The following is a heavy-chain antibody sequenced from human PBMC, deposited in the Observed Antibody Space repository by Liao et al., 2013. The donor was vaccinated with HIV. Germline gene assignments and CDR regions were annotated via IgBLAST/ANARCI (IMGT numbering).Heavy chain of an antibody. V-gene: IGHV4-61*02. CDR2: IYSTGST. CDR3: ARDYYGDYFDY. CDR1: GASVTSGTSY. D-gene: IGHD4-17*01. Sequence: QVHLQESGPGLVKPSETLSLTCTFSGASVTSGTSYWTWIRLPAGKGLQWIGRIYSTGSTSYNPSLEGRVTISLDTPKNQFSLNLSSVTAADTAVYYCARDYYGDYFDYWGRGKTRSPSP. J-gene: IGHJ4*02.